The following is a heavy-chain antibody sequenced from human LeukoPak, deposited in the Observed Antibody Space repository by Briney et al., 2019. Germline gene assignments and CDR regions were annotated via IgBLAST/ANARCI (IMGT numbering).Heavy chain of an antibody. J-gene: IGHJ5*02. V-gene: IGHV3-49*03. CDR1: GFTFGDYA. D-gene: IGHD1-7*01. CDR3: TRERYNWNYAFDP. CDR2: IRSKAYGGTT. Sequence: GGSLRLSCTASGFTFGDYAMSWFRQAPGKGLEGVGFIRSKAYGGTTEYAASVKGRFTISRDDSKSIAYLQMNSLKTEDTAVYYCTRERYNWNYAFDPWGQGTLVTVSS.